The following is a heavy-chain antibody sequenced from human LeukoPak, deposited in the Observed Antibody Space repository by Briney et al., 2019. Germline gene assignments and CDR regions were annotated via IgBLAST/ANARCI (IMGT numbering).Heavy chain of an antibody. CDR1: GFTFSSYA. J-gene: IGHJ4*02. CDR2: ISAAGNT. D-gene: IGHD3-10*01. V-gene: IGHV3-23*01. Sequence: GGSLRLSCAASGFTFSSYATSWVRQAPGKGLEWVSAISAAGNTYYADSVKGRFTISRDNPKNTLFLQMNSLRTEDTAIYYCAKRSASGSYYFDYWGQGALVTVSS. CDR3: AKRSASGSYYFDY.